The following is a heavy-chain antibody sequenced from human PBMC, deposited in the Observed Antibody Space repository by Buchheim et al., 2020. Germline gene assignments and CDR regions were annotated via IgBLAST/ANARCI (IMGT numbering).Heavy chain of an antibody. CDR3: AKQAAGSSWYREFDY. CDR1: GFTFSSFA. CDR2: LSASGST. J-gene: IGHJ4*02. D-gene: IGHD6-13*01. V-gene: IGHV3-23*01. Sequence: EVQLLESGGGLVQPGGSLRLSCAASGFTFSSFAMSWVRLAPGKGLEWVSTLSASGSTNYPASVRGRFTISRDNSKNTLYLQMNSLRAEDTAVYYCAKQAAGSSWYREFDYWGQGTL.